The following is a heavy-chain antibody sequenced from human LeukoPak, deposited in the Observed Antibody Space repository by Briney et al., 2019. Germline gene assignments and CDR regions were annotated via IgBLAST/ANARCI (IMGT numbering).Heavy chain of an antibody. CDR3: VRHQRWSYHFDY. CDR1: EYSFTIYG. V-gene: IGHV5-51*01. Sequence: GDSLRFSCKISEYSFTIYGIAWGAHFPGKARKWVGIIFPGDSDTHYSPSFRGQVTLSADQSSTTAYLQWDSLKASDSAIYYCVRHQRWSYHFDYWGQGTLISVSS. CDR2: IFPGDSDT. D-gene: IGHD1-26*01. J-gene: IGHJ4*02.